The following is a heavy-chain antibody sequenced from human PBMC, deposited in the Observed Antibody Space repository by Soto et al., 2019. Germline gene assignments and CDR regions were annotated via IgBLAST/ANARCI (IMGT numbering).Heavy chain of an antibody. CDR3: ARDGFCTSSTCRVGNLFDP. D-gene: IGHD2-2*01. CDR2: INHRGST. V-gene: IGHV4-34*01. Sequence: QVQLQQWGAGLLKPSETLSLTCVVYGGSFSGYYWSWIRQSPGKGLEWIGGINHRGSTNYNPSLESRVTISVDKSKNLFSLKLPAVTAADTAMYYCARDGFCTSSTCRVGNLFDPWGQGTLVTVSS. J-gene: IGHJ5*02. CDR1: GGSFSGYY.